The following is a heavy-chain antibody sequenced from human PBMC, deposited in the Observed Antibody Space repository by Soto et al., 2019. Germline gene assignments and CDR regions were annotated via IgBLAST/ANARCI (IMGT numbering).Heavy chain of an antibody. CDR1: GFTVSSNS. Sequence: PGGSLRLSCAVSGFTVSSNSMSWVRLAPGKGLEWVSSIYRDGSTYYADSVKGRFTISRENAKNSLYLQMNSLRAGDTALYYCARGLYSSGWFDYWGQGTLVTVSS. CDR2: IYRDGST. V-gene: IGHV3-53*01. CDR3: ARGLYSSGWFDY. J-gene: IGHJ4*02. D-gene: IGHD6-19*01.